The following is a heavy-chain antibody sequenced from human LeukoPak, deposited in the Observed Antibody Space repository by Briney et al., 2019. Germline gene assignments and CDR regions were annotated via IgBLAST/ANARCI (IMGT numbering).Heavy chain of an antibody. D-gene: IGHD1-26*01. V-gene: IGHV3-74*01. CDR2: INSDGSST. CDR3: ASFSFEWKLISAIFDY. Sequence: GGSLRLSCAASGFTFSSYWMHWVRQAPGKGLVWVSRINSDGSSTSYADSVKGRFTISRDNAKNTLYLQMNSLRAEDTAVYYSASFSFEWKLISAIFDYWGQGTLVTVSS. J-gene: IGHJ4*02. CDR1: GFTFSSYW.